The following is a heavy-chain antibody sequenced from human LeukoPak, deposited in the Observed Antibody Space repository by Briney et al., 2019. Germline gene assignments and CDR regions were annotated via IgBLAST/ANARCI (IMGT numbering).Heavy chain of an antibody. CDR3: AKGPGDIVVVPAAMSRYFDY. CDR2: INHSGST. D-gene: IGHD2-2*01. Sequence: SETLSLTCAVYGWSFSGYYWSWIRQPPGKGLEWIGEINHSGSTNYNPSLKSRVTISVDTSKNQFSLKLSSVTAADTAVYYCAKGPGDIVVVPAAMSRYFDYWGQGTLVTVSS. V-gene: IGHV4-34*01. CDR1: GWSFSGYY. J-gene: IGHJ4*02.